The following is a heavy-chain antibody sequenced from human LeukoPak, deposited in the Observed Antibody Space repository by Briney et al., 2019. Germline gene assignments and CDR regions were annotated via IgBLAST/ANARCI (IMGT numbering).Heavy chain of an antibody. Sequence: ASVKVSCKASGYTFTGYYMHWVRQAPGQGLEWMGWINPNSGGTNYAQKFQGRVTMTRDTSISTAYMELSRLRSDDTAVHYCARESYYYGSKTNWFDPWGQGTLVTVSS. CDR2: INPNSGGT. CDR1: GYTFTGYY. J-gene: IGHJ5*02. V-gene: IGHV1-2*02. CDR3: ARESYYYGSKTNWFDP. D-gene: IGHD3-10*01.